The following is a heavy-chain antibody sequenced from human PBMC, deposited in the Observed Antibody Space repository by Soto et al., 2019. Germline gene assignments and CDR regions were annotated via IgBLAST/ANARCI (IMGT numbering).Heavy chain of an antibody. CDR2: ISAYNGNT. CDR1: GYTFTSYG. Sequence: ASVKVSCKASGYTFTSYGISWVRQAPGQGLEWKGWISAYNGNTNYAQKLQGRVTMTTDTSTSTAYMELRSLRSDDTAVYFCASAFGKYYDFWSGYSTQFDYWGQGTLVTVSS. CDR3: ASAFGKYYDFWSGYSTQFDY. J-gene: IGHJ4*02. V-gene: IGHV1-18*01. D-gene: IGHD3-3*01.